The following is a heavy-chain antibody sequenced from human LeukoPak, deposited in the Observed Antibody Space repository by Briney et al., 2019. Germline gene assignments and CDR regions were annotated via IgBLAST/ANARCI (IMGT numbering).Heavy chain of an antibody. Sequence: ASVKVSCKASGYTLTDYYMHGVRQAPGQGLEWMGWINPNSGGTNYAQKFQGRVTMTGDRSINTAYMELSSLRSDDTAVYYCARVLATESGVTRGFQHWGQGSLVTLSS. CDR1: GYTLTDYY. V-gene: IGHV1-2*02. D-gene: IGHD3-10*01. J-gene: IGHJ1*01. CDR2: INPNSGGT. CDR3: ARVLATESGVTRGFQH.